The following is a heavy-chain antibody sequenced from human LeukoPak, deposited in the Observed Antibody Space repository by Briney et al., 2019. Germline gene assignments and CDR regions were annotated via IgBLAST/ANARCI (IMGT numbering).Heavy chain of an antibody. CDR1: GGSISSSPYY. CDR3: ASSSCSSTSCYPGGPYYYMDV. V-gene: IGHV4-39*07. CDR2: IYYSGTT. D-gene: IGHD2-2*01. Sequence: SETLSLTCTVSGGSISSSPYYWGWIRQPPGKGLEWIGSIYYSGTTHYNPSLESRVTMSVDTSKNQFSLKLSSVTAADTAVYYCASSSCSSTSCYPGGPYYYMDVWGKGTTVTISS. J-gene: IGHJ6*03.